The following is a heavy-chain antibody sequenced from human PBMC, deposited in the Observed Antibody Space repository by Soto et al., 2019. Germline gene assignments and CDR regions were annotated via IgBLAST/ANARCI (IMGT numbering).Heavy chain of an antibody. D-gene: IGHD1-26*01. CDR1: GFTFSSYA. Sequence: GSLRLSCAASGFTFSSYAMSWVRQAPGKGLEWVSAISGSGGSTYYADSVKGRFTISRDNSKNTLYLQMNSLRAEDTAVYYCEKGAYSGSYYPSWFDPWGQGTLVTVSS. V-gene: IGHV3-23*01. CDR2: ISGSGGST. J-gene: IGHJ5*02. CDR3: EKGAYSGSYYPSWFDP.